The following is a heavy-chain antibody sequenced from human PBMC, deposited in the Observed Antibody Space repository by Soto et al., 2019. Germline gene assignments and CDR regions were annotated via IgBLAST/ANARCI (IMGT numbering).Heavy chain of an antibody. J-gene: IGHJ5*02. CDR3: ARESGAGSYYTPRFAP. CDR2: MNPNSGNT. D-gene: IGHD3-10*01. CDR1: GYTFTSYD. V-gene: IGHV1-8*01. Sequence: QVQLVQSGAEVKKPGASVKVSCKASGYTFTSYDINWVRQATGQGLEWMGWMNPNSGNTGYAQKFQGRVTMTRNTSTSTAYMELSSLRSEDTAVYYCARESGAGSYYTPRFAPWGQGTLVTVSS.